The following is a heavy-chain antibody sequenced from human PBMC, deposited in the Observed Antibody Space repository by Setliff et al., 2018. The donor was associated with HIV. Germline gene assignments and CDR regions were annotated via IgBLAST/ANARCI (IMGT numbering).Heavy chain of an antibody. J-gene: IGHJ6*03. CDR2: IYYSGSA. CDR3: AREWRGRYYYYMDV. D-gene: IGHD3-10*01. CDR1: GDSINSGGYY. V-gene: IGHV4-31*03. Sequence: SETLSLTCTVSGDSINSGGYYWSWIRQRPGKGLEWIGYIYYSGSAYYNPSLKSRVTISLDTSKNQSSLKLASMTAADTAVYYCAREWRGRYYYYMDVWGKGTTVTVSS.